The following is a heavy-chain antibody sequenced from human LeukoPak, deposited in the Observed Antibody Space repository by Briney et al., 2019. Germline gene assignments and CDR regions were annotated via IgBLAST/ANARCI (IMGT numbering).Heavy chain of an antibody. CDR1: GFTFSSYA. CDR3: ARDIGNSGFNLDY. CDR2: IWHDGGRK. Sequence: GGSLRLSCVASGFTFSSYAMNWVRQAPGKGLEWVSVIWHDGGRKEYADSVRGRFTISRDNSNLYLQMNSLRAEDTAIYYCARDIGNSGFNLDYWGQGTPVTVSS. V-gene: IGHV3-33*01. J-gene: IGHJ4*02. D-gene: IGHD5-12*01.